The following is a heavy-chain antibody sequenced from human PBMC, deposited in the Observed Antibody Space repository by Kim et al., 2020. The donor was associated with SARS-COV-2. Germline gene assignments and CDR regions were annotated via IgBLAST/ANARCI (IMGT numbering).Heavy chain of an antibody. D-gene: IGHD1-26*01. CDR3: ARDYVGASTYDY. J-gene: IGHJ4*02. Sequence: NYAPKLQGRVNMTTDTSTSTAYMELRSLRSDDTAVYYCARDYVGASTYDYWGQGTLVTVSS. V-gene: IGHV1-18*01.